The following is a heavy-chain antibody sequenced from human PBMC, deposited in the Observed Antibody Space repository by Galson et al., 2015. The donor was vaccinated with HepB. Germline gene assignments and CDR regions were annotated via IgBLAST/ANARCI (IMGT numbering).Heavy chain of an antibody. CDR2: ISTYNDNT. D-gene: IGHD3-16*02. Sequence: SVKVSCKASGYSFTNYGINWVRQAPGQGLEWMGGISTYNDNTNYAQTLQGRVIMTTDTSARTAYMELKSLRSDDTAVYYCARGGRLGELSSSDYWGQGTLVTVS. CDR3: ARGGRLGELSSSDY. J-gene: IGHJ4*02. CDR1: GYSFTNYG. V-gene: IGHV1-18*01.